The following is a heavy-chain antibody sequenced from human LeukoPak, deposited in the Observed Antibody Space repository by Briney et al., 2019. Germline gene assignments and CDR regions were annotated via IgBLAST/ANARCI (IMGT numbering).Heavy chain of an antibody. Sequence: TSVKVSCKASGFTFTSSAVQWVRQARGQRLEWIGWIVVGSGNTNYAQKFQERVTITRDMSTSTAYMELSSLRSEDTAVCYCAAGTYYYDSSGYYPEDFDYWGQGTMVTVSS. J-gene: IGHJ4*02. CDR3: AAGTYYYDSSGYYPEDFDY. CDR2: IVVGSGNT. CDR1: GFTFTSSA. V-gene: IGHV1-58*01. D-gene: IGHD3-22*01.